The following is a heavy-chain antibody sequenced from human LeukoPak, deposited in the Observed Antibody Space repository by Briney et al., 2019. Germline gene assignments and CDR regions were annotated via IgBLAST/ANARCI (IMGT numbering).Heavy chain of an antibody. CDR3: ARERLTGTTFGYGMDV. J-gene: IGHJ6*02. V-gene: IGHV3-21*01. Sequence: GGSLRLSCAASGFTFSSYSMNWVRQAPGKGLEWVSSISSGSGYIYYADSVKGRFTVSRDNAKNSLYLQMNSLRPEDTAVYYCARERLTGTTFGYGMDVWGQGTTVTVSS. D-gene: IGHD1-20*01. CDR1: GFTFSSYS. CDR2: ISSGSGYI.